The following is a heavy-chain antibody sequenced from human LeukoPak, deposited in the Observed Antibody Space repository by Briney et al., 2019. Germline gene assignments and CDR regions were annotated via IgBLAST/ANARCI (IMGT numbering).Heavy chain of an antibody. V-gene: IGHV4-39*07. CDR1: GGSISSSSYY. CDR3: ARDTLDSSSWKRHYYYYGMDV. D-gene: IGHD6-13*01. Sequence: PSETLSLTCTVSGGSISSSSYYWGWLRQPPGKGLEWLGSIYYSGSTYYNPPLKSRVTISVDTSKNQFSLKLSSVTAADTAVYYCARDTLDSSSWKRHYYYYGMDVWGQGTTVTVSS. J-gene: IGHJ6*02. CDR2: IYYSGST.